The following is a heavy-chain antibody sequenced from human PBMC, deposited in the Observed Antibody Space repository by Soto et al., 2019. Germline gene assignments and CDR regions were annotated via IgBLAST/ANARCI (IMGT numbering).Heavy chain of an antibody. CDR2: ISYDGSNK. CDR1: GFTFSSYA. CDR3: ARHYGMDV. Sequence: QVQLVESGGGVVQPGRSLRLSCAASGFTFSSYAMHWVRQAPGKGLEWVAVISYDGSNKYYADSVKGRFTISRDNSKNTLYLQMNSLRAEDTAVYYCARHYGMDVWGQGNTVTVSS. J-gene: IGHJ6*02. V-gene: IGHV3-30-3*01.